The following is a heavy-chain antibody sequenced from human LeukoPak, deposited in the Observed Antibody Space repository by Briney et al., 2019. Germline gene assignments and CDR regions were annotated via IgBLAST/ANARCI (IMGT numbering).Heavy chain of an antibody. J-gene: IGHJ5*02. CDR1: GGSISSGGYY. Sequence: SETLSLTCTVSGGSISSGGYYWSWIRQHPGKGLEWIGYIYYSGSTYYNPSLKSRVTISVDTSKNQFSLKLSSVTAADTAVYYCAREDFDGSGSSPPWGQGTPVTVSS. CDR2: IYYSGST. V-gene: IGHV4-31*03. D-gene: IGHD3-10*01. CDR3: AREDFDGSGSSPP.